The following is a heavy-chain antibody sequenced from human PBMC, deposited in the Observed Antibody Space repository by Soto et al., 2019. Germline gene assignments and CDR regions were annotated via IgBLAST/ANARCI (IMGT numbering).Heavy chain of an antibody. J-gene: IGHJ4*02. D-gene: IGHD6-19*01. CDR1: GFIFSDYT. Sequence: LGESLKISCGASGFIFSDYTMSWVRQAPGKGLEWVSGLSVSGSRYYADSVKGRFTVSRDNSKNTLYLQMNSLRADDTAVYYCAKDAGLAVAGRGVFDYWGQGTVVTVSS. V-gene: IGHV3-23*01. CDR3: AKDAGLAVAGRGVFDY. CDR2: LSVSGSR.